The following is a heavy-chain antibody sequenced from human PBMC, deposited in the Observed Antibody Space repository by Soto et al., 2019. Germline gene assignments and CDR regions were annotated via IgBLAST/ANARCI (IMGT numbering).Heavy chain of an antibody. CDR3: ARGLFTTVRGVICGMDV. CDR1: GGTFSSYA. Sequence: QVQLVQSGAEVKKPGSSVKVSCKASGGTFSSYAISWVRQAPGQGLEWMGGIIPILGTANYAQKFQGRVTITADESTSTAYMELSSLRSEDTAVYYCARGLFTTVRGVICGMDVWGQGTTVTVSS. V-gene: IGHV1-69*01. J-gene: IGHJ6*02. D-gene: IGHD3-10*01. CDR2: IIPILGTA.